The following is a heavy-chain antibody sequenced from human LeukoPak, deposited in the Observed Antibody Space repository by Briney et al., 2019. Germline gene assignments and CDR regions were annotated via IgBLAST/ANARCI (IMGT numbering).Heavy chain of an antibody. CDR1: GGSFSGYY. CDR3: AGGWDWNLNYFDS. CDR2: INHSGST. J-gene: IGHJ4*02. Sequence: SETLSLTCAVYGGSFSGYYWTWIRQLPGKGLEWIGEINHSGSTNYNPSLKSRVTISVDTSKNQFSLKLTSVTAADTAVYFCAGGWDWNLNYFDSWGQGTLVTVSS. D-gene: IGHD1-7*01. V-gene: IGHV4-34*01.